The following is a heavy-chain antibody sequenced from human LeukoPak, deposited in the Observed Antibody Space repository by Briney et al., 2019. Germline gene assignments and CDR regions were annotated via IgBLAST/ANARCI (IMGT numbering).Heavy chain of an antibody. V-gene: IGHV1-69*06. J-gene: IGHJ6*04. D-gene: IGHD3-10*01. CDR1: RGTFSSYA. CDR2: IIPIFGTA. Sequence: SVKVSCKASRGTFSSYAISWVRQAPGQGLEWMGGIIPIFGTANYPRKFQGRVTITADKSTSTAYMELSSLRSEDTAVYYCARDLETMVRGVTHIYYYYGMDVWGKGTTVTVSS. CDR3: ARDLETMVRGVTHIYYYYGMDV.